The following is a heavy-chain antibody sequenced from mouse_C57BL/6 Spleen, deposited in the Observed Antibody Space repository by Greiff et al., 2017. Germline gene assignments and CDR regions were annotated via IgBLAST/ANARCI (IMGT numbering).Heavy chain of an antibody. V-gene: IGHV1-22*01. J-gene: IGHJ3*01. CDR2: INPNNGGT. CDR1: GYTFTDYN. D-gene: IGHD1-1*01. Sequence: VQLQQSGPELVKPGASVKMSCKASGYTFTDYNMHWVKQSHGKSLEWIGYINPNNGGTSYNQKFKGKATLTVNKSSSTAYMELSRLTSADSSVYYCVYGSSFWFEYWGQGTLVTVSA. CDR3: VYGSSFWFEY.